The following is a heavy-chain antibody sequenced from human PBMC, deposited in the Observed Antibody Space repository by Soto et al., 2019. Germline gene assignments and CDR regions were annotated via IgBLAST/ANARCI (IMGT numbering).Heavy chain of an antibody. Sequence: QVQLVESGGGVVQPGRSLRLSCAASGFTFSSYAVHWVRQAPGKGLEWVAVISYDGSNKYYADSVKGRFTISRDNSKNTLYLQMNSLRAEDTAVYYCARGYYDSSGYYYFDYWGQGTLVTVSS. CDR1: GFTFSSYA. V-gene: IGHV3-30-3*01. J-gene: IGHJ4*02. D-gene: IGHD3-22*01. CDR3: ARGYYDSSGYYYFDY. CDR2: ISYDGSNK.